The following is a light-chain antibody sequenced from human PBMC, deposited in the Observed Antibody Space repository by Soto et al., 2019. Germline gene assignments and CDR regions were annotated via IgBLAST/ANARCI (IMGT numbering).Light chain of an antibody. Sequence: DIQMTQSPSSLSASVGDRGTITCRASQSVGTWVAWYQQKPGKAPKLLIYGASNLESGVPSRFSGGGSGTDFTLNISSLQPDDFATYYCQQNYRATPWTFGQGTKVDVK. CDR1: QSVGTW. V-gene: IGKV1-5*01. CDR3: QQNYRATPWT. J-gene: IGKJ1*01. CDR2: GAS.